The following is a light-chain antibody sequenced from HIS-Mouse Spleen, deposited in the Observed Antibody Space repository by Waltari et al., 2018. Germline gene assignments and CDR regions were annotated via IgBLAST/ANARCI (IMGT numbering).Light chain of an antibody. CDR1: SSYVGGSHY. V-gene: IGLV2-14*03. J-gene: IGLJ2*01. CDR2: DVS. Sequence: QSALTQPASVSGSPGQSITISCTGTSSYVGGSHYVSWYQQHPGKAPKLMIYDVSNRPSGVSNRFSGSKSGNTASLTISGLQAEDEADYYCSSYTSSSFNVVFGGGTKLTVL. CDR3: SSYTSSSFNVV.